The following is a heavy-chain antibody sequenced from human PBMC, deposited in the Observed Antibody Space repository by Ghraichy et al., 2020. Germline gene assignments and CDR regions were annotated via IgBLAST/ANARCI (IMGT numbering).Heavy chain of an antibody. CDR2: ISYDGSNK. V-gene: IGHV3-30*04. Sequence: GGSLRLSCAASGFTFSSYAMHWVRQAPGKGLEWVAVISYDGSNKYYADSVKGRFTISRDNSKNTLYLQMNSLRAEDTAVYYCARPIDDEGLLMDYWGQGTLVTVSS. CDR1: GFTFSSYA. CDR3: ARPIDDEGLLMDY. J-gene: IGHJ4*02. D-gene: IGHD2-8*01.